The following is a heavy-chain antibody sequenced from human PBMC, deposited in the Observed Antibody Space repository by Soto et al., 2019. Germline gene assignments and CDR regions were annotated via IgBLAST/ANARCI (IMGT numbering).Heavy chain of an antibody. J-gene: IGHJ5*02. CDR3: ARRPRSTYGETHWFDP. CDR1: GYSFTSYW. V-gene: IGHV5-51*01. D-gene: IGHD4-17*01. Sequence: GESLKISCKGSGYSFTSYWIGWVRQMPGKGLEWMGIIYPGDSDTRYSPSFQVQVTISADKSISTAYLQWSSLQPSDTAMHYSARRPRSTYGETHWFDPWGQGTPVPVCS. CDR2: IYPGDSDT.